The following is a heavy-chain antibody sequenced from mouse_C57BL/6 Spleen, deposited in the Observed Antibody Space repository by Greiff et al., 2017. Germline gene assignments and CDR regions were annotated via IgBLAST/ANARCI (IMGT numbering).Heavy chain of an antibody. J-gene: IGHJ4*01. CDR3: AMGRSGYVKCFALGY. CDR1: GFTFSSYA. D-gene: IGHD6-1*01. CDR2: ISDGGSYT. V-gene: IGHV5-4*03. Sequence: EVKLVQSGGGLVKPGGSLKLSCAASGFTFSSYAMSWVRQTPEKGLEWVATISDGGSYTYYPDNVKGRFTISTDNAKNNLYLQISQLKSEDTAVYSCAMGRSGYVKCFALGYWGQGTSVTVSS.